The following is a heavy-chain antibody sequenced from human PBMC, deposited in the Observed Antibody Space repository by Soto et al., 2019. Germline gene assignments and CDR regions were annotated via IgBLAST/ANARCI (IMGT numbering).Heavy chain of an antibody. D-gene: IGHD2-21*02. Sequence: GGSLRLSCAASGFTFSNAWMSWVRQAPGKGLEWVGRIKGKTDGGTTDYAAPVKGRFTISRDDSKNTLYLQMNSLKTEDTAVYYCTTDRRLLETRYYYGMDVWGQGTTVTVSS. CDR2: IKGKTDGGTT. V-gene: IGHV3-15*01. CDR1: GFTFSNAW. J-gene: IGHJ6*02. CDR3: TTDRRLLETRYYYGMDV.